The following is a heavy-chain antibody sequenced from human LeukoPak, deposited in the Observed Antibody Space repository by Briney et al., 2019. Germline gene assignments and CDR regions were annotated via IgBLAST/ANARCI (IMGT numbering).Heavy chain of an antibody. CDR1: GFTFSSCG. J-gene: IGHJ4*02. Sequence: GGSLRLSCTASGFTFSSCGMHWVRQAPGKGLEWVAVISYDVKNQYYADSVKGRFTIPRDNSKNTLYLQMNSLRAEDTAVYFCAKEQSSGSYRTSDYWGQGTLVTVSS. CDR3: AKEQSSGSYRTSDY. V-gene: IGHV3-30*18. CDR2: ISYDVKNQ. D-gene: IGHD3-10*01.